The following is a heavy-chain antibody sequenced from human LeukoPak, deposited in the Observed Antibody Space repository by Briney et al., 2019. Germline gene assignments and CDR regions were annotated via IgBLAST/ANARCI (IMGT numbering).Heavy chain of an antibody. CDR1: GGSISSYY. V-gene: IGHV4-59*01. CDR2: IYYSGST. Sequence: PSETLSLTCTVSGGSISSYYWSWIRQPPGKGLEWIGYIYYSGSTNYNPSLKSRVTISVDTSKNQFSLKLSSVTAADTAVYYCARERAGQQLLTGAFDIWGQGTMVTVSS. D-gene: IGHD6-13*01. J-gene: IGHJ3*02. CDR3: ARERAGQQLLTGAFDI.